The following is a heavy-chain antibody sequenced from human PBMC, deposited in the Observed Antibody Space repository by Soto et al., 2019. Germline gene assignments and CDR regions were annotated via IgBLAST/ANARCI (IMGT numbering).Heavy chain of an antibody. CDR2: ISGSGGST. J-gene: IGHJ5*02. CDR3: AKDPIPYGDYVVKGWFDP. CDR1: GFTFSSYA. Sequence: PGGSLRLSCAASGFTFSSYAMSWVRQAPGKGLEWVSAISGSGGSTYYADSVKGRFTISRDNSKNTLYLQMNSLRAEDTAVYYCAKDPIPYGDYVVKGWFDPWGQGTLVTVSS. V-gene: IGHV3-23*01. D-gene: IGHD4-17*01.